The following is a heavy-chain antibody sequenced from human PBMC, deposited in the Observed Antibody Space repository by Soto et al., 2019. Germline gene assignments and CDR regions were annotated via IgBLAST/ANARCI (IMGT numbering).Heavy chain of an antibody. CDR2: IIPIFGTA. CDR3: ARGGSVGTADYYGMDV. D-gene: IGHD6-25*01. Sequence: QVQLVQSGAEVKKPGSSVKVSCRASGGTFSSYAISWVRQAPGQGLEWMGGIIPIFGTANYAQKFQGRVTITADESTSTDYMELSSLRSEDTAVYYCARGGSVGTADYYGMDVWGQGTTVTVSS. V-gene: IGHV1-69*12. J-gene: IGHJ6*02. CDR1: GGTFSSYA.